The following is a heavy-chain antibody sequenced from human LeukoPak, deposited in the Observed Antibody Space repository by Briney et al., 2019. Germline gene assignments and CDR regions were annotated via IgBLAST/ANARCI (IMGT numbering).Heavy chain of an antibody. CDR1: GFTFSTYG. V-gene: IGHV3-30*18. J-gene: IGHJ4*02. CDR3: AKDHTTMGLSGY. CDR2: ISSDGSNK. D-gene: IGHD3-16*02. Sequence: RRSLRLSCAASGFTFSTYGMHWVRQAPGKGLEWVAVISSDGSNKYYADSVKGRFTISRDNSKNTLYLQMNSLRAEDTAVYYCAKDHTTMGLSGYWGQGTLVTVSS.